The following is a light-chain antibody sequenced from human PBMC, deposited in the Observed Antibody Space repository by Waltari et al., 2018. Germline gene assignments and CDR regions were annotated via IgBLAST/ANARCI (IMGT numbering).Light chain of an antibody. Sequence: EIVLTQSPATLSLSPGDRATLSCRASQRVSSYLAWYQQKPGQAPRLLIYDASNRATGIPARFSGSGSGTDFTLTISSLEPEDFAVYYCQQRSNWPFALTFGGGTKVEIK. V-gene: IGKV3-11*01. J-gene: IGKJ4*01. CDR3: QQRSNWPFALT. CDR1: QRVSSY. CDR2: DAS.